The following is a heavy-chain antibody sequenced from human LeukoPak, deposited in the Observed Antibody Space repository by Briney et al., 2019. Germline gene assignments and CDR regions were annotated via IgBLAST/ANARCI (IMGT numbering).Heavy chain of an antibody. J-gene: IGHJ4*02. Sequence: GGSLRLSCAASGFTFSNAWMSWVRQAPGKGLEWVGRIKSKTDGGTTDYAAPVTGRFTISRDDSKNTLYLQMNSLKTEDTAVYYCTTDPIVGAGIDYWGQGTLVTVSS. V-gene: IGHV3-15*01. CDR1: GFTFSNAW. CDR2: IKSKTDGGTT. CDR3: TTDPIVGAGIDY. D-gene: IGHD1-26*01.